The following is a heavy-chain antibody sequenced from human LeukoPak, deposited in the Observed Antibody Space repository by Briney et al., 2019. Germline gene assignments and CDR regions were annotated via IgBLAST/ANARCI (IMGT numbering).Heavy chain of an antibody. Sequence: GGPLRLLCAASGFTFSSYWKSWVRQAPGKGLEWVANKKQGGSEKLCVDSVEGRFTICRDNDKHSLYLQMNSLRAEDTAVYYCAREERPRTSYYDFWSGYRTYYYMDVWRKGTAVTVSS. CDR3: AREERPRTSYYDFWSGYRTYYYMDV. CDR1: GFTFSSYW. D-gene: IGHD3-3*01. V-gene: IGHV3-7*01. CDR2: KKQGGSEK. J-gene: IGHJ6*03.